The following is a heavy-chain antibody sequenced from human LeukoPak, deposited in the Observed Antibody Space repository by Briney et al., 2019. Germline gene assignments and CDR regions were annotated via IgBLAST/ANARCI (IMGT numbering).Heavy chain of an antibody. D-gene: IGHD5-18*01. CDR3: ARADSWIQLKYFDY. J-gene: IGHJ4*02. CDR1: GYTFSSYG. V-gene: IGHV1-18*01. Sequence: ASVKVSCKASGYTFSSYGISWVRQAPGQGLEWMAWISAYNGNTNYAQKLQGRVTVTTDTSTSTAYMELRSLRSEDTAVYYCARADSWIQLKYFDYWGQGTLVTVSS. CDR2: ISAYNGNT.